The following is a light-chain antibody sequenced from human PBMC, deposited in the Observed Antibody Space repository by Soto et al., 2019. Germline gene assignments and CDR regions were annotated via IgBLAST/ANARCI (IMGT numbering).Light chain of an antibody. Sequence: QSVLAQPASVSGSPDQSLTISCTGTSSDVGRYNFVSWFQQNPGKAPKLLIYDVRYWPSGVSDRFSGSKSGNTASLTISGLQTDDEADYYCSSFTTSNTVVFGSGTKFT. CDR2: DVR. CDR1: SSDVGRYNF. J-gene: IGLJ1*01. CDR3: SSFTTSNTVV. V-gene: IGLV2-14*01.